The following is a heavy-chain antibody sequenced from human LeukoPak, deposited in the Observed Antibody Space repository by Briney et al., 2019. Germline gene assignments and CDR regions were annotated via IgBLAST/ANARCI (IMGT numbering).Heavy chain of an antibody. D-gene: IGHD6-13*01. V-gene: IGHV1-18*01. J-gene: IGHJ4*02. Sequence: ASVKVSCKASGYTFTSYGISWVRQAPGQGLEWMGWISAYNGNTNYAQKLQGRVTMTTDTSTSTAYMEQRSLRSDDTAVYYCARELQDWAAAAGSFDYWGQGTLVTVSS. CDR1: GYTFTSYG. CDR3: ARELQDWAAAAGSFDY. CDR2: ISAYNGNT.